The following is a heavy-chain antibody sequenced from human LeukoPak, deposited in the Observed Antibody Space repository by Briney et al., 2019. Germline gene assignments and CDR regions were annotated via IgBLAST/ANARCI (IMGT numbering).Heavy chain of an antibody. CDR3: ARAFGWGVDI. CDR1: GFTFSSYD. V-gene: IGHV3-13*04. CDR2: INSAGDT. J-gene: IGHJ3*02. D-gene: IGHD3-10*01. Sequence: GGSLRLSCAASGFTFSSYDMHWVRQATGKGLEWVSAINSAGDTYYPGSVKGRFTISRENAMNSLYLQMNSLRAGDTAVYYCARAFGWGVDIRGQGTLVTVSS.